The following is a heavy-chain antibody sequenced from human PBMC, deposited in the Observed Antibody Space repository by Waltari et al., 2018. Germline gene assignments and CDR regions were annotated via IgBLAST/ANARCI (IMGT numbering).Heavy chain of an antibody. CDR1: GFTVSSTY. CDR2: IYIGGST. V-gene: IGHV3-66*01. D-gene: IGHD3-10*01. J-gene: IGHJ4*02. Sequence: EVQLVESGGGWVQSGGSLRLSCAASGFTVSSTYMSWVRQAPGKGLEWVSVIYIGGSTYYADSVKGRFTSSRDNSKNMLYLQMDSLRAEDTAVYYCARDTSGTKGALDYWGQGTLITVSS. CDR3: ARDTSGTKGALDY.